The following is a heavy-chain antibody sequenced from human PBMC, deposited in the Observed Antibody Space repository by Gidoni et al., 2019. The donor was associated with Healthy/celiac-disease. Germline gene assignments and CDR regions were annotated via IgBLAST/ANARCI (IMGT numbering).Heavy chain of an antibody. V-gene: IGHV4-30-4*01. Sequence: QVQLQESGPGLAKPSQTTSPTCTVPGGSISSGDYYWSWIRQPPGKGLAWIGYIYYSGSTYYNPSLKSRVTISVDTSKNQFSLKLSSVTAADTSVYYCAGAGTLVWEWEYWGQGTLVTVSS. CDR2: IYYSGST. CDR3: AGAGTLVWEWEY. CDR1: GGSISSGDYY. D-gene: IGHD6-19*01. J-gene: IGHJ4*02.